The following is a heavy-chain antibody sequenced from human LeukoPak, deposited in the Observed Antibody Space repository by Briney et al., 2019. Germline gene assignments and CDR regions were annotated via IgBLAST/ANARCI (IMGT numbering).Heavy chain of an antibody. Sequence: GGPMRLSCAASGFTFSSYAMNWVRKAPGKGLEWISYITTSGTTLDYADSVKGRFTISRDNAKNSLYLQMNSLRAEDTAVYYCAKGTSYSGYDLDYWGQGTLVTVSS. J-gene: IGHJ4*02. CDR1: GFTFSSYA. CDR3: AKGTSYSGYDLDY. D-gene: IGHD5-12*01. CDR2: ITTSGTTL. V-gene: IGHV3-48*03.